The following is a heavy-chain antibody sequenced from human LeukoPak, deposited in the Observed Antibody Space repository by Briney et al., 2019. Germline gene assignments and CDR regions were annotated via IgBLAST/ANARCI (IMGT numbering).Heavy chain of an antibody. D-gene: IGHD4-17*01. CDR2: ISGSGGST. CDR1: GFTFSSYA. CDR3: AKVGHDYGDFYGYYFDY. V-gene: IGHV3-23*01. Sequence: SGGSLRLSCAASGFTFSSYAMSWVRQAPGKGLEWVSAISGSGGSTYYADSVKGRFTISRDNSKNTLYLQMNSLRAEDTAVYYCAKVGHDYGDFYGYYFDYWGQGTLVTVSS. J-gene: IGHJ4*02.